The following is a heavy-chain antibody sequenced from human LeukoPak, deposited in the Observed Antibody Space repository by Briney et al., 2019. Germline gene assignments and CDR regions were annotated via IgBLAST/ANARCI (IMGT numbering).Heavy chain of an antibody. J-gene: IGHJ3*02. CDR2: IYYSGST. CDR3: ARYSSGWRSFDI. Sequence: SETLSLTCTVSGGSISSYYWSWIRQPPGKGQEWIGYIYYSGSTNYNPSLKSRVTISVDTSKNQFSLNLSSVTAADTAVYYCARYSSGWRSFDIWGQGTMVTVSS. V-gene: IGHV4-59*01. D-gene: IGHD6-19*01. CDR1: GGSISSYY.